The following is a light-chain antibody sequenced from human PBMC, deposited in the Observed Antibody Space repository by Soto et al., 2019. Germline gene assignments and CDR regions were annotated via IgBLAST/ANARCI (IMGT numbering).Light chain of an antibody. CDR2: DAS. CDR1: PSVSSH. CDR3: KHRMNWPLT. V-gene: IGKV3-11*01. Sequence: EMVLTHSPSPLSVSGGERATLYPTESPSVSSHLLLYQQKPGQAPRLLIDDASNRAPGIPARFSGSGSETDFTLTISSLETEDFALYCCKHRMNWPLTFGKGTRLELK. J-gene: IGKJ5*01.